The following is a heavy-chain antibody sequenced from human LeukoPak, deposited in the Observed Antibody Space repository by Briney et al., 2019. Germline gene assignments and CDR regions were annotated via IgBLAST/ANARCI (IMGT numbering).Heavy chain of an antibody. V-gene: IGHV4-59*01. D-gene: IGHD1-26*01. J-gene: IGHJ4*02. CDR1: GGSIRSYY. CDR3: ARGVGAKGIDY. Sequence: SETLSLTCTVSGGSIRSYYWSWIRQPPGKGLEGIGCIYYNGSTNYNPSLKSRVTIPIDTSKNQLSLKLSAVPAATTAVYSCARGVGAKGIDYWGQGTLVTVSS. CDR2: IYYNGST.